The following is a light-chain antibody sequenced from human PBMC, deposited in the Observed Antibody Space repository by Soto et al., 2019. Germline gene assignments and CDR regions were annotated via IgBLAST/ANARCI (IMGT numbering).Light chain of an antibody. V-gene: IGLV2-14*01. Sequence: QSALTQPASVSGSPGQSITISCTGNSTDVGGSEYVSWYQQHPSKAPKLIISAVSNRPSGVPNRFSASKSGNTASLTISGLQAEDEADYFCASFSSTTTTTVVFGGGTQLTVL. CDR1: STDVGGSEY. J-gene: IGLJ7*01. CDR2: AVS. CDR3: ASFSSTTTTTVV.